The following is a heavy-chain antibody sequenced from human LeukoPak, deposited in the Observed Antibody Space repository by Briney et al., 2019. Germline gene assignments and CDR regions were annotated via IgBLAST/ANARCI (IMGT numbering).Heavy chain of an antibody. V-gene: IGHV3-23*01. CDR3: AKDLYDSSGSRYDY. CDR2: MSAGGGST. J-gene: IGHJ4*02. Sequence: GGSLRLSCAASGFTFSNYAMSWVRQAPGKGLEWVSAMSAGGGSTWYADSVKGRLTISRDNSKNTLFLQMSSLRAEDTAVYYCAKDLYDSSGSRYDYWGQGTLVTVSS. CDR1: GFTFSNYA. D-gene: IGHD3-22*01.